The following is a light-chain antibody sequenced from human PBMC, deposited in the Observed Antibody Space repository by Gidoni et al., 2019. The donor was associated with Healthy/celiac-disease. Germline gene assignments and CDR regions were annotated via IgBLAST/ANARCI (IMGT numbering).Light chain of an antibody. CDR1: SSAVGSYNL. CDR3: CSYAGSSTWV. V-gene: IGLV2-23*02. J-gene: IGLJ3*02. CDR2: EVS. Sequence: LTQPASVSGSLGQSITIPCSGTSSAVGSYNLVSWYQQHPGNSPKLMIYEVSKRPSGVSNRFSGSKSGHTASLTISGRQAEDEAEYYCCSYAGSSTWVFGGGTKLTVL.